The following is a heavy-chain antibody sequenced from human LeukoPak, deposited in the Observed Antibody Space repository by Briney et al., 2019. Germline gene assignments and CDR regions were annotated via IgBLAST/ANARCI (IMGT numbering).Heavy chain of an antibody. D-gene: IGHD3-10*01. J-gene: IGHJ4*02. Sequence: NPGGSLSLSCAASGFTFSSYSMNWVRQAPGKGLEWVSSININSRYIYYADSVKGRFTISRDNAKNSLYLQMDSLRAEDTAVYYCARLFGSGSYWLDSWGQGTLVTVSS. CDR1: GFTFSSYS. CDR2: ININSRYI. CDR3: ARLFGSGSYWLDS. V-gene: IGHV3-21*01.